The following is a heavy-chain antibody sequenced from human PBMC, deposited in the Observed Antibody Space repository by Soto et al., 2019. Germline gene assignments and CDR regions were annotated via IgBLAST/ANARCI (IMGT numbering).Heavy chain of an antibody. V-gene: IGHV4-59*01. J-gene: IGHJ4*02. Sequence: PXXTLSLTCTVSRGSISSYYWSWIRQPPGKGLERTAXIYYSXSTNHNNSLKXXVTISADXXKNPFSLKMSSVTAADTAVYYCARDKINGIFDYWGQGTLVTVSS. D-gene: IGHD2-8*01. CDR1: RGSISSYY. CDR3: ARDKINGIFDY. CDR2: IYYSXST.